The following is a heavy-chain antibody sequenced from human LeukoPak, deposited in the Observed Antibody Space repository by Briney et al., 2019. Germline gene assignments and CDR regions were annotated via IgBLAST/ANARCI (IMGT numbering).Heavy chain of an antibody. CDR1: EFTFSSYW. D-gene: IGHD4-11*01. V-gene: IGHV3-7*03. Sequence: GGSLRLSCAAPEFTFSSYWMSWVRQPPGSGLEWVATIKHDGSEKYYGDPVKGRFTLSRDNAYNSLYLQMNSLRAEDTAVYYCARGLLGAVTTFDYGGQGTLVTVSS. J-gene: IGHJ4*02. CDR3: ARGLLGAVTTFDY. CDR2: IKHDGSEK.